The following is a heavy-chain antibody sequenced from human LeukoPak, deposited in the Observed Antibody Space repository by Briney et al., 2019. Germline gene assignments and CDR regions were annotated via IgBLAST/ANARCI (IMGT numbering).Heavy chain of an antibody. V-gene: IGHV3-9*01. D-gene: IGHD6-19*01. CDR2: ISWNSGSI. Sequence: SGRSLRLSCAASGFTFDDYAMHWVRQAPGKGLEWVSGISWNSGSIGYADSVKGRFTISRDNAKNSLYLKMNSLRAEDTALYYCAKIAVAGSYFDYWGQGTLVSVSS. CDR3: AKIAVAGSYFDY. CDR1: GFTFDDYA. J-gene: IGHJ4*02.